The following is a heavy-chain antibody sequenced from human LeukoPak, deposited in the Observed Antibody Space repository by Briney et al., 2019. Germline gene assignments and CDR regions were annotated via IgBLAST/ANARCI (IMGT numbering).Heavy chain of an antibody. CDR3: AKNWATYYFDY. CDR1: GFTLSRYA. D-gene: IGHD3-16*01. Sequence: GGSLRLSCAASGFTLSRYAMHWVRQAPGKGLEWVAFLQSDGNNRYYADSVKGRFTISRDNSKNTLFLQMSSLRADDTAVYYCAKNWATYYFDYWGQGTLVTVSS. CDR2: LQSDGNNR. V-gene: IGHV3-30*02. J-gene: IGHJ4*02.